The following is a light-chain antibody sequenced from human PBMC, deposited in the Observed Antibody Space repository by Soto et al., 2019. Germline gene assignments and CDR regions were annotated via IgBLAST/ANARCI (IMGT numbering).Light chain of an antibody. CDR2: GAS. CDR3: QQCSNWPLIT. V-gene: IGKV3D-20*02. Sequence: MVWTQTPSTLAVSVGERATLSCRASQTVRSSNLAWYQQKPGQAPRLLIYGASSRAPGVPDRFSASASGADFTLTISRLEPEDFAVYYCQQCSNWPLITFGQGTQLEIK. CDR1: QTVRSSN. J-gene: IGKJ5*01.